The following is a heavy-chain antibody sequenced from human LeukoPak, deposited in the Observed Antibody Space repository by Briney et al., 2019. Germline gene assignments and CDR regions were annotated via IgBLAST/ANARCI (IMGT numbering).Heavy chain of an antibody. Sequence: SETLSLTCTVSGASISSYYWSWIRQPPGKGLEWIGYIYYSGSTNYNPSLKSRVTISVDTSKNQFSLKLTSVTAADTAVYYCARDLGHYGSGTFDPWGQGTLVTVSS. J-gene: IGHJ5*02. CDR1: GASISSYY. D-gene: IGHD3-10*01. V-gene: IGHV4-59*01. CDR2: IYYSGST. CDR3: ARDLGHYGSGTFDP.